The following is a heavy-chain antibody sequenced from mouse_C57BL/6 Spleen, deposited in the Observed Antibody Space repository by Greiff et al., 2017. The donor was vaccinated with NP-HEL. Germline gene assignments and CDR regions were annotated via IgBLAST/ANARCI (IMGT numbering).Heavy chain of an antibody. Sequence: EVQLQQSGTVLARPGASVKMSCKTSGYTFTSYWMHWVKQRPGQGLEWIGAIYPGNSDTSYNQKFKGKAKLTAVTSASTAYMELSSLTNEDSAVYYCTRREYGNSDYFDYWGQGTTLTVSS. D-gene: IGHD2-1*01. CDR1: GYTFTSYW. CDR2: IYPGNSDT. CDR3: TRREYGNSDYFDY. J-gene: IGHJ2*01. V-gene: IGHV1-5*01.